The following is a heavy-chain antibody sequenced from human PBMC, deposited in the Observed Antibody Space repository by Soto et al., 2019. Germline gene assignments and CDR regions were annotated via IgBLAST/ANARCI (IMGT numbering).Heavy chain of an antibody. J-gene: IGHJ4*02. CDR1: GFIFSSYT. Sequence: EVQLVESGGGLVKPGGSLRLSCAASGFIFSSYTMTWVRQAPGKGLEWVSSISSSSSNIEYADSVKGRFSVSRDNANNSLFLQHNSLRAEDTAVYYCAREDYAGASTRFDYWGLGALVTVSS. D-gene: IGHD4-17*01. CDR2: ISSSSSNI. V-gene: IGHV3-21*01. CDR3: AREDYAGASTRFDY.